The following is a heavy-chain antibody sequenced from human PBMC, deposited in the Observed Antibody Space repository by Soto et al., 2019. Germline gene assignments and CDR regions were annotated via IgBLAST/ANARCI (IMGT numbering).Heavy chain of an antibody. CDR2: SNSDGSST. Sequence: PGGSLRLSCAASGFTFSSYWMHWVRQAPGKGLVWVSRSNSDGSSTFYADSVKGRFTISRDNAKNTLDLQMSRLRADDTEVYYCPKASSSPPCWLDPWGQGTPVPVSS. CDR1: GFTFSSYW. CDR3: PKASSSPPCWLDP. D-gene: IGHD2-21*01. V-gene: IGHV3-74*01. J-gene: IGHJ5*02.